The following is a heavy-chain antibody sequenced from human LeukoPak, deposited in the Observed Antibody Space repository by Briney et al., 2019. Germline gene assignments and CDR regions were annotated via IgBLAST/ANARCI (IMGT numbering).Heavy chain of an antibody. J-gene: IGHJ4*02. CDR1: GFTFSSYA. CDR2: ISYDGSNK. CDR3: ARDTAMVYFDY. V-gene: IGHV3-30*01. D-gene: IGHD5-18*01. Sequence: GGSLRLPCAASGFTFSSYAMHWVRQAPGKGLEWVAVISYDGSNKYYADSVKGRFTISRDNSKNTLYLQMNSLRAEDTAVYYCARDTAMVYFDYWGQGTLVTVSS.